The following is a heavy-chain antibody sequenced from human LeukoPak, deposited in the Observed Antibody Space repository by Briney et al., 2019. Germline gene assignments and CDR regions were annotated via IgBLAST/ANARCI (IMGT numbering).Heavy chain of an antibody. J-gene: IGHJ4*02. V-gene: IGHV4-59*12. CDR1: GGSISSYY. Sequence: SETLSLTCTVSGGSISSYYWSWIRQPPGKGLEWIGYIYYSGSTYYNPSLKSRVTISVDTSKNQFSLKLSSVTAADTAVYYCARESTSTEFDYWGQGTLVTVSS. CDR3: ARESTSTEFDY. CDR2: IYYSGST.